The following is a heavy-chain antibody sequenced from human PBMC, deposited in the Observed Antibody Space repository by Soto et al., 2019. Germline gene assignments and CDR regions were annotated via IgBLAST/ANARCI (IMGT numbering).Heavy chain of an antibody. CDR2: IYWDDDK. Sequence: GPTLVNPTQTLTLTCTFSGFSLSTSGVGVGWIRQPPGKALEWLALIYWDDDKRYSPSPKSRLTITKDTSKNQVVLTMANMDPVDTATYYCAHSLIGYYYDSSGSNWFDPWGQGTLVTVSS. CDR1: GFSLSTSGVG. V-gene: IGHV2-5*02. D-gene: IGHD3-22*01. CDR3: AHSLIGYYYDSSGSNWFDP. J-gene: IGHJ5*02.